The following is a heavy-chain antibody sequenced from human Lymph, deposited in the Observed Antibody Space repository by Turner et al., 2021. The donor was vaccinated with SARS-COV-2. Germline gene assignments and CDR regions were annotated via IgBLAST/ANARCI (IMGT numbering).Heavy chain of an antibody. V-gene: IGHV4-59*13. CDR1: VGSKNSNY. J-gene: IGHJ5*02. Sequence: VQLQESGPRLVKPLETLFLTCTASVGSKNSNYWSWIRQPPGKWLGWIGYIHYRASNNHNPSRKSRVTISVDTSKNQFSLKLTCVAAADTDIYYCARGTVNNWVDPWGQGILVTVSS. CDR3: ARGTVNNWVDP. D-gene: IGHD2-21*02. CDR2: IHYRASN.